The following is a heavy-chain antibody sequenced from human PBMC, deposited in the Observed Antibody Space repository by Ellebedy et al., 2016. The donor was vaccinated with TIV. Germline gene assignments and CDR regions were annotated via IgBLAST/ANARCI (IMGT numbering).Heavy chain of an antibody. D-gene: IGHD3-10*01. CDR2: IDPSDSYT. Sequence: GESLKISCEGSGYSFTSYWISWVRQMPGKGLEWMGRIDPSDSYTNYSPSFQGHVTISADKSISTAYLQRSSLKASDTAMYYCAIRGDEFTSRGGAFDIWGQGTMVTVSS. CDR1: GYSFTSYW. J-gene: IGHJ3*02. CDR3: AIRGDEFTSRGGAFDI. V-gene: IGHV5-10-1*01.